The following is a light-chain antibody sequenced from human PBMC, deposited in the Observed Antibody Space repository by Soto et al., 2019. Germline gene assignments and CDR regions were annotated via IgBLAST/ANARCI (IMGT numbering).Light chain of an antibody. CDR3: QQYNSFPFT. J-gene: IGKJ3*01. CDR2: AAS. V-gene: IGKV1D-16*01. Sequence: DIQMTQSPSSLSAAVGDRATTTCRASQGISPWLAWYHQKPEKAPKSLFYAASNLETGVPSRFSGSRSGTDFTVTICRLQREDFGTYYCQQYNSFPFTFGRGTKVDIK. CDR1: QGISPW.